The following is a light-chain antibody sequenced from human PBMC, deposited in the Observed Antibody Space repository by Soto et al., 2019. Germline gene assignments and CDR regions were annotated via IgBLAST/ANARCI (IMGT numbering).Light chain of an antibody. V-gene: IGLV2-11*01. J-gene: IGLJ2*01. CDR2: DVS. Sequence: QSALTQPRSVSGSPGHSVTISCTGTSSDVGGYNFVSWYQQHPGKAPKVIIYDVSKRPSGVPDRFSGSKSGNTASLTISGLQAEDEADYYCCSYTGSRALFGGGTKLTVL. CDR3: CSYTGSRAL. CDR1: SSDVGGYNF.